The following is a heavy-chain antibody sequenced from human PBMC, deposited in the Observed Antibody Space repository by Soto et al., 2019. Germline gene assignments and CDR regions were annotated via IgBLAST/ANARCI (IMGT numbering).Heavy chain of an antibody. V-gene: IGHV3-15*01. CDR3: TTVHYDYVWGSYRYTPGAFDI. CDR1: GFTFSNAW. CDR2: IKSKTDGGTT. Sequence: GGSLRLSCAASGFTFSNAWMSWVRQAPGKKLEWVGRIKSKTDGGTTDYAAPVKGRFTISRDDSKNTLYLQMNSLKTEDTAVYYCTTVHYDYVWGSYRYTPGAFDIWGQGTMVTVSS. D-gene: IGHD3-16*02. J-gene: IGHJ3*02.